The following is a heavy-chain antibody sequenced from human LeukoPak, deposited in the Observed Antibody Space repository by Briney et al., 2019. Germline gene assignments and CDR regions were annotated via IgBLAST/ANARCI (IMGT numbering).Heavy chain of an antibody. CDR3: ARDQPPESGWYVGLWDY. J-gene: IGHJ4*02. D-gene: IGHD6-19*01. Sequence: GGSLRLSCAASGFTFSSNYMSWVRQAPGKGPEWVSVIYSDGTTYYADSVKGRFTISRDNSKNTVHLQMSSLRPEDTAVYYCARDQPPESGWYVGLWDYWGQGTLVTVSS. CDR1: GFTFSSNY. CDR2: IYSDGTT. V-gene: IGHV3-53*01.